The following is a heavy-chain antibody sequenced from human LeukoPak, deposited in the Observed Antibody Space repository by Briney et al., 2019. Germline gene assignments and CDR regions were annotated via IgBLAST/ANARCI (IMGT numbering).Heavy chain of an antibody. CDR1: GYTFTDYA. CDR2: INGVNGNT. D-gene: IGHD4/OR15-4a*01. CDR3: ARGRGAPANRDFYFYYYMDV. V-gene: IGHV1-3*03. J-gene: IGHJ6*03. Sequence: ASVKVSCKASGYTFTDYAIHWVRQAPGQRPEWMGWINGVNGNTKYSQAFQDRVTITRDTSANIAYLELSSLRSEDMAVYYCARGRGAPANRDFYFYYYMDVWGKGTTVTVSS.